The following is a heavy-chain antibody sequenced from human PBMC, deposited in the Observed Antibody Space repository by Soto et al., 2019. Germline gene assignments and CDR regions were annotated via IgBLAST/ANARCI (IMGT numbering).Heavy chain of an antibody. J-gene: IGHJ4*01. D-gene: IGHD1-26*01. Sequence: SQTLSLTCAISGDSVSSNSAAWNWIRQSPSRGLEWLGRTYYRSKWYNEYAVFVKSRITIKPDTSKNQYSLQLNSVIPEDTAVYFCARGEQYSGRIFDYWGQGTLVTVSS. CDR1: GDSVSSNSAA. CDR2: TYYRSKWYN. CDR3: ARGEQYSGRIFDY. V-gene: IGHV6-1*01.